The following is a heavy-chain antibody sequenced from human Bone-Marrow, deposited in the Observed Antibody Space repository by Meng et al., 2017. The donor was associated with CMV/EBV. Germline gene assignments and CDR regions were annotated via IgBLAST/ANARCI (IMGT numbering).Heavy chain of an antibody. V-gene: IGHV3-30*04. J-gene: IGHJ4*02. D-gene: IGHD1-26*01. Sequence: SCAASGFTFSSYAMHWVRQAPGKGLEWVAVISYDGSNKYYADSVKGRSTISRDNSKNTLYLQMNSLRAEDTAVYYCARDQGEWELADYWGQGTLVTVSS. CDR1: GFTFSSYA. CDR3: ARDQGEWELADY. CDR2: ISYDGSNK.